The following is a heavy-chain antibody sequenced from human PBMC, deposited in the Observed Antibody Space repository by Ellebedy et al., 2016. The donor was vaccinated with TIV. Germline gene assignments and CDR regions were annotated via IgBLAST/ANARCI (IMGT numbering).Heavy chain of an antibody. D-gene: IGHD1-14*01. CDR2: INPSGTT. J-gene: IGHJ3*02. Sequence: MPSETLSLTCGVYGGSFSGYFWSWIRQPPGKGLEWIGEINPSGTTNYNPSLKSRVTISVDTSKNQFSLKLSSVTAADTAVYYCARSYKRTARDAFDIWGQGTMVTVSS. CDR1: GGSFSGYF. V-gene: IGHV4-34*01. CDR3: ARSYKRTARDAFDI.